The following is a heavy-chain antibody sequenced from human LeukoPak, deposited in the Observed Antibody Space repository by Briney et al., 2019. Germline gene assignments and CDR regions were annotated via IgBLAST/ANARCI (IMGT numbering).Heavy chain of an antibody. CDR1: GFSLSTSGMR. J-gene: IGHJ3*02. V-gene: IGHV2-70*04. CDR2: IDWDDDK. D-gene: IGHD2-15*01. CDR3: ARTLTTQGGFDI. Sequence: PGPTLVNPTQTLTLTCTFSGFSLSTSGMRVSWIRQPPGKALEWLACIDWDDDKFYSTSLKTRLTISKDTSKNQVVLTMTNMDPVDTATYYCARTLTTQGGFDIWGQGTMVTVSS.